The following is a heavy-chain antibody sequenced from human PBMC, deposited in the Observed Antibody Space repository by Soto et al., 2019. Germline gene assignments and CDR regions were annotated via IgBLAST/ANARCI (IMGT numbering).Heavy chain of an antibody. D-gene: IGHD4-17*01. CDR1: GDSISSYY. J-gene: IGHJ4*02. Sequence: SETLSLTCTVSGDSISSYYWSWIRQPAGKGLEWIGRIYISGSTDYNPSLKSRVSMSVDRSKNQFSLKLTSVTAADTAVYYCVRTTAVPNTLRSRYCFDYWGQGTLVTVSS. CDR2: IYISGST. CDR3: VRTTAVPNTLRSRYCFDY. V-gene: IGHV4-4*07.